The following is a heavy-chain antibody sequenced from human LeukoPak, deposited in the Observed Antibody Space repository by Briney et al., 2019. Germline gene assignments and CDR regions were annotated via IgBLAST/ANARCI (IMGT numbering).Heavy chain of an antibody. CDR3: ARADYYGSGSYYPSFGY. Sequence: PSETLSLTCAVSGGSISSGGYSWSWIRQPPGKGLEWIGYIYHSGSTYYNPSLKSRVTISVDRSKNQFSLKLSSVTAADTAVYYCARADYYGSGSYYPSFGYWGQGTLVTVSS. D-gene: IGHD3-10*01. J-gene: IGHJ4*02. CDR2: IYHSGST. V-gene: IGHV4-30-2*01. CDR1: GGSISSGGYS.